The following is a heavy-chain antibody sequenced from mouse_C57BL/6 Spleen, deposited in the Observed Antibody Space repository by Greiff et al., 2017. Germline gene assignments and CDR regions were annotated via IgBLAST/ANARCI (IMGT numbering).Heavy chain of an antibody. D-gene: IGHD1-1*01. Sequence: VQRVESGPELVKPGASVKISCKASGYAFSSSWMNWVKQRPGKGLEWIGRIYPGDGDTNYNGKFKGKATLTADKSSSTAYMQLSSLTSEDSAVYFCAREGLYGSSYYYFDYWGQGTTLTVSS. CDR1: GYAFSSSW. CDR3: AREGLYGSSYYYFDY. CDR2: IYPGDGDT. V-gene: IGHV1-82*01. J-gene: IGHJ2*01.